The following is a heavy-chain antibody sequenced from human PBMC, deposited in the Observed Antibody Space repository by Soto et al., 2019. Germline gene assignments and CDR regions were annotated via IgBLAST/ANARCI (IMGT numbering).Heavy chain of an antibody. CDR1: GFTFSSYG. D-gene: IGHD6-19*01. CDR3: ARDTEGQWLALDC. V-gene: IGHV3-33*01. Sequence: PGGSLRLSCAASGFTFSSYGMHWVRQAPGKGLEWVAVIWYDGSNKYYADSVKGRFTISRDNSKNTLYLQMNSLRAEDTAVYYCARDTEGQWLALDCWGQGTLVTVSS. J-gene: IGHJ4*02. CDR2: IWYDGSNK.